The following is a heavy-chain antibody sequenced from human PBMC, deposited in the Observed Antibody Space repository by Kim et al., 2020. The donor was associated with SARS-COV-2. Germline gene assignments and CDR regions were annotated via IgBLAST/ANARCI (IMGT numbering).Heavy chain of an antibody. Sequence: VKGRFTISRDNSKNTLYLQMSSLRAEDTAVYYCVKGLRRKRGYCYYGMDVWGQGTTVTVSS. V-gene: IGHV3-64D*09. CDR3: VKGLRRKRGYCYYGMDV. J-gene: IGHJ6*02.